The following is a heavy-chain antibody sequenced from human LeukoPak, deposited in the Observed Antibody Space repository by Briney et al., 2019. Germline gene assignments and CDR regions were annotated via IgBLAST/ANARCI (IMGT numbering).Heavy chain of an antibody. CDR1: GYTFTSYA. Sequence: ASVKVSCKASGYTFTSYAIHWVRQAPGQRLEWMGWVNAGNGNTKYSQKFQGRVTITRDTSASTAYVELSSLRSEDTAVYYCARIDTPSSGYQTWGQGTLVTVSS. CDR3: ARIDTPSSGYQT. J-gene: IGHJ5*02. CDR2: VNAGNGNT. D-gene: IGHD3-22*01. V-gene: IGHV1-3*01.